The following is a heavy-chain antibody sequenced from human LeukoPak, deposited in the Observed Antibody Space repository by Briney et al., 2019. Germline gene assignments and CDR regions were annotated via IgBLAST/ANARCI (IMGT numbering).Heavy chain of an antibody. V-gene: IGHV4-59*01. CDR2: IYYSGST. Sequence: SETLSLTCTVSGGSISGYYWSWIRQPPGKGLEWIGYIYYSGSTNYNPSLKSRVTISVDTSKNQFSLKLSSVTAADTAVYYCARGDTAMAFDYWGQGTLVTVSS. D-gene: IGHD5-18*01. CDR1: GGSISGYY. CDR3: ARGDTAMAFDY. J-gene: IGHJ4*02.